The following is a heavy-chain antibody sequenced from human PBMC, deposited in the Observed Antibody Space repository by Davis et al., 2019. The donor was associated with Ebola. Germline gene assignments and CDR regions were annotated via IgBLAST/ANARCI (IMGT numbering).Heavy chain of an antibody. D-gene: IGHD4-17*01. V-gene: IGHV4-59*01. CDR3: ARGNYGDYIVLYYYNMDV. CDR2: IYYSGST. J-gene: IGHJ6*02. CDR1: GGSMSSYY. Sequence: MPSETLSLTCTVSGGSMSSYYWSWIRQPPGRGMEWIGYIYYSGSTNYNPSLKSRVTISVDTSKNQFSLKLSSVTAADTAVYYCARGNYGDYIVLYYYNMDVWGQGTTVTVSS.